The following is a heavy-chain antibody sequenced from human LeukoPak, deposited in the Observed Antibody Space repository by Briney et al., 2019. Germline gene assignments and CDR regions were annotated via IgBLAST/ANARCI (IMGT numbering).Heavy chain of an antibody. CDR3: AKMSPVLLWFGELNYYMDV. CDR1: GYTFTSYD. V-gene: IGHV1-8*01. D-gene: IGHD3-10*01. Sequence: GASVKVSCKASGYTFTSYDIIWVRQATGQGLEWMGWMNPNSGNTGYAQKFQGRVTMTRNTSISTAYMELSSLRSEDTAVYYCAKMSPVLLWFGELNYYMDVWGKGTTVTISS. J-gene: IGHJ6*03. CDR2: MNPNSGNT.